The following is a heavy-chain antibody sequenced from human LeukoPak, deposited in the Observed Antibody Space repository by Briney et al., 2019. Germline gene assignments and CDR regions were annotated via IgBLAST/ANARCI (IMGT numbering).Heavy chain of an antibody. CDR3: ARLESGYYGSGSPDY. Sequence: PETLSLTCAVSGYSISSGYYWGWIRQPPGKGLGWIGSIYHSGSTYYNPSLKSRVTISVDTSKNQFSLKLSSVTAADTAVYYCARLESGYYGSGSPDYWGQGTLVTVSS. J-gene: IGHJ4*02. D-gene: IGHD3-10*01. CDR1: GYSISSGYY. CDR2: IYHSGST. V-gene: IGHV4-38-2*01.